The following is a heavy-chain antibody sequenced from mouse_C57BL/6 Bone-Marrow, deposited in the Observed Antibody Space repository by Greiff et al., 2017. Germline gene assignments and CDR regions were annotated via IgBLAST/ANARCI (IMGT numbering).Heavy chain of an antibody. CDR1: GYTFTSYG. J-gene: IGHJ3*01. V-gene: IGHV1-81*01. CDR3: AISAWFAY. Sequence: QVHVKQSGAELARPGASVKLSCKASGYTFTSYGISWVKQRTGQGLEWIGEIYPRSGNTYYNEKFKGKATLTADKSSSTAYMELRSLTSEDSAVYFCAISAWFAYWGQGTPVTVSA. CDR2: IYPRSGNT.